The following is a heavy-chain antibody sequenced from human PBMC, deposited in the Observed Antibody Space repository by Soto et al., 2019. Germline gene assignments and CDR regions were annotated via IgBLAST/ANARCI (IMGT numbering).Heavy chain of an antibody. CDR1: GFTFSNYA. V-gene: IGHV3-23*01. Sequence: EVQLLESGGGLVQPGGSLRLSCAASGFTFSNYAVTWVRQAPGKGLEWVSTISGSGGSTYYADSVKRRFTISRDNSKNTQYLQMTSLRAEDTAVYYRAKDQGSSWYEIDYWGQGTLVTVSS. CDR3: AKDQGSSWYEIDY. J-gene: IGHJ4*02. D-gene: IGHD6-13*01. CDR2: ISGSGGST.